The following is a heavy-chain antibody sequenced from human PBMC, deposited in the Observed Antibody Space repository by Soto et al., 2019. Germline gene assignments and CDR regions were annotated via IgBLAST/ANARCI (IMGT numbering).Heavy chain of an antibody. V-gene: IGHV3-48*01. CDR2: ISTSSTTI. D-gene: IGHD2-8*01. Sequence: EVQLVESGGGLVQPGGSLRLSCAASGLTFSSYSMNWVRQAPGKGLEWVSDISTSSTTIYYADSVKGRFTISRDNAKNSLYLQMNSLIAEDTAVYYCVMGYYFDYWGQGTLFTVSS. CDR1: GLTFSSYS. CDR3: VMGYYFDY. J-gene: IGHJ4*02.